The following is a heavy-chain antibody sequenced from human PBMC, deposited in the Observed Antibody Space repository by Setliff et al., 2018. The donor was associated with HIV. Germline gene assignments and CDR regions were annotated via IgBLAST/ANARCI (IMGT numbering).Heavy chain of an antibody. CDR1: GYTFTDYP. J-gene: IGHJ6*03. Sequence: ASVKVSCKASGYTFTDYPVHWVRQAPGQRLEWMGWINAGNGDTKFSEKFQGRVTITRDTSASIAYMELSRLRSEDTGVYYCAKTTPSSIRSPYYYYMDVWGKGTTVTVSS. CDR2: INAGNGDT. V-gene: IGHV1-3*01. CDR3: AKTTPSSIRSPYYYYMDV. D-gene: IGHD6-13*01.